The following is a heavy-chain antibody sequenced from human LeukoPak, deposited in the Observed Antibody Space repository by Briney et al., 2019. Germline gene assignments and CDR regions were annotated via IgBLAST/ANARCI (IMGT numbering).Heavy chain of an antibody. V-gene: IGHV3-7*01. J-gene: IGHJ3*02. CDR3: ARVAGLDI. CDR2: IKPDGSDK. CDR1: GFTLSSYW. Sequence: GGSLRLSCAASGFTLSSYWMGWVRQAPGKGLEWVANIKPDGSDKYYVDSVKGRFTISRDNTKKSLYLQMNSLRVEDTAVYYCARVAGLDIWGQGTMVTVSS.